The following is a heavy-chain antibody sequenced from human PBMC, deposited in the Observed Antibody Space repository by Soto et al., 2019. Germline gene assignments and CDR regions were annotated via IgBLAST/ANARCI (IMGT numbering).Heavy chain of an antibody. V-gene: IGHV2-70*11. CDR3: AGIGYCSSASCGYFDY. J-gene: IGHJ4*02. CDR2: IDWDDDK. D-gene: IGHD2-2*03. Sequence: ESGPPLVNPTQTLTLTCTFSGFSLSTSGMCVSWIRQPPGKALEWLARIDWDDDKYYSTSLKTRLTISKDTSTNQVVLTMTNMDPVDTATYYCAGIGYCSSASCGYFDYWGQGTLVTVSS. CDR1: GFSLSTSGMC.